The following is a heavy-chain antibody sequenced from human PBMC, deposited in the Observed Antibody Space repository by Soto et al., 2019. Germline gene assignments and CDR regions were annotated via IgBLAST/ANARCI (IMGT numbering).Heavy chain of an antibody. V-gene: IGHV1-69*02. J-gene: IGHJ3*02. CDR3: ATEGRVLRYFDWLPHGPRAFDI. D-gene: IGHD3-9*01. CDR1: GGTFSSYT. CDR2: IIPILGIA. Sequence: SVKVSCKASGGTFSSYTISWVRQAPGQGLEWMGRIIPILGIANYAQKFQGRVTMTRNTSISTAYMELSSLRSEDTAVYYCATEGRVLRYFDWLPHGPRAFDIWGQGTMVTVSS.